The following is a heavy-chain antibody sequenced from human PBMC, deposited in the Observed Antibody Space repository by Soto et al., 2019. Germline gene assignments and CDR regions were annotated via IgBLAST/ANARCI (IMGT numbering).Heavy chain of an antibody. V-gene: IGHV6-1*01. CDR3: ARVASYYGSGSYYDPGMYV. CDR2: TYYRSKWYN. D-gene: IGHD3-10*01. Sequence: SQTLSLTCAISGYSVSSNSAAWNWIRQSPSRGLEWLGRTYYRSKWYNDYAVSVKSRITINPDTSKNQFSLQLNSVTPEDTAVYYCARVASYYGSGSYYDPGMYVWGQGTTVTVSS. J-gene: IGHJ6*02. CDR1: GYSVSSNSAA.